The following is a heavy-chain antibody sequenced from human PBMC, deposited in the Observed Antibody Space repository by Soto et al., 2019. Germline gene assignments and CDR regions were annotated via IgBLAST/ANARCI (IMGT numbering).Heavy chain of an antibody. J-gene: IGHJ6*02. CDR2: INHSGST. V-gene: IGHV4-34*01. D-gene: IGHD6-6*01. CDR3: ARIAARPYYYYGMDV. Sequence: SETLSLTCAVYGGSFISYYWSWSRQPPGKGLEWIGEINHSGSTNYNPSLKSRVTISVDTSKNQFSLKLSSVTAADTAVYYCARIAARPYYYYGMDVWGQGTTVTVSS. CDR1: GGSFISYY.